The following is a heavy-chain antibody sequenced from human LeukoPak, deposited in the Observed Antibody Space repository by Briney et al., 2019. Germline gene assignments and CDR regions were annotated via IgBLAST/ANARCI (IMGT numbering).Heavy chain of an antibody. Sequence: PSETLSLTCTVSGGSISGSSYYWGWIRQPPGKGLEWIGSIYYSGSTNYNPSLKSRVTISVDTSKNQFSLKLSSVTAADTAVYYCAKVYDFWSGHLPYFHYWGQGTLVTVSS. D-gene: IGHD3-3*01. CDR2: IYYSGST. V-gene: IGHV4-39*07. CDR3: AKVYDFWSGHLPYFHY. J-gene: IGHJ4*02. CDR1: GGSISGSSYY.